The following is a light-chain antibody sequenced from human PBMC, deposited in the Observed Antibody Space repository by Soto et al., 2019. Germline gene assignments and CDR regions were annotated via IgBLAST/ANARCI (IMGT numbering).Light chain of an antibody. J-gene: IGKJ1*01. V-gene: IGKV1-17*03. CDR1: QDISNY. CDR2: AAS. CDR3: LQHNGYPRT. Sequence: DIQVTQSPSAMSASVGDRVTITCRGSQDISNYLARFQQKPGKGPKRLIYAASSLKNGVPSRFSGSGSGTEFTLTISSLQPEDFATYYCLQHNGYPRTFGQGTKVEIK.